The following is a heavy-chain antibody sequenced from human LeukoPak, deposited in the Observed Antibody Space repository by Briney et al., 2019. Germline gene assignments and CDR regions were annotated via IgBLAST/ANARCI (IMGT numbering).Heavy chain of an antibody. CDR1: GFTFSRDW. Sequence: GGSLRLSCAASGFTFSRDWMTWVRQAPGKGLEWVASIKEDGSEKYSVDSVKGRFTISRDNAKNSLFLQMNSLRAEDTAVYYCARAEGGYDILTGYFPDYWGQGTLVTVYS. J-gene: IGHJ4*02. D-gene: IGHD3-9*01. CDR2: IKEDGSEK. CDR3: ARAEGGYDILTGYFPDY. V-gene: IGHV3-7*01.